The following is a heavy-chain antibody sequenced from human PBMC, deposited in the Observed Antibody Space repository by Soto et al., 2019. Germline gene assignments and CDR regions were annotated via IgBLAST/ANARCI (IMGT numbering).Heavy chain of an antibody. CDR1: GGTFSTSA. D-gene: IGHD3-3*02. V-gene: IGHV1-69*12. Sequence: QVQLVQSGAEVKKPGSSVKVSCKSSGGTFSTSAISWVRQAPGQGLEWVGGIMPVFPTPDYAQKFQGRVTINADESTTTTYLELTGPRADDTAVYYCARDRDRQPLGGNYYYRLDVWGQGAAITVSS. J-gene: IGHJ6*02. CDR2: IMPVFPTP. CDR3: ARDRDRQPLGGNYYYRLDV.